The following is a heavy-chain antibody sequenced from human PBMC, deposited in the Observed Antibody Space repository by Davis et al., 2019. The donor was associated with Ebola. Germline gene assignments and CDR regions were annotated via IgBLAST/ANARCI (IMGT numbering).Heavy chain of an antibody. D-gene: IGHD2/OR15-2a*01. CDR1: GLILSGSS. J-gene: IGHJ6*02. CDR2: IRNKNDGDVT. V-gene: IGHV3-73*01. Sequence: LTRAASGLILSGSSLHWVRQASGKGLAWVGRIRNKNDGDVTSYGASVEGRFTISRDDSKNTAYLQVNSLKTEDTAVYYCTRGAPYFMDVWGQGTTVTVSS. CDR3: TRGAPYFMDV.